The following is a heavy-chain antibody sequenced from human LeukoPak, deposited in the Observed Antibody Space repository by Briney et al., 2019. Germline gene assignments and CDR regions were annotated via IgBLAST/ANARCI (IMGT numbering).Heavy chain of an antibody. CDR3: SASRPHYGDYYGLDV. Sequence: GRSLRLSCAASGFTFSSYGMHWVRQAPGKGLEWVAIISYDGSHKYSADSVKGRFTISRDNSKNTLYLQMNSLRTEDTAVYFCSASRPHYGDYYGLDVWGHGTTVTVSS. CDR2: ISYDGSHK. CDR1: GFTFSSYG. J-gene: IGHJ6*02. D-gene: IGHD4/OR15-4a*01. V-gene: IGHV3-30*03.